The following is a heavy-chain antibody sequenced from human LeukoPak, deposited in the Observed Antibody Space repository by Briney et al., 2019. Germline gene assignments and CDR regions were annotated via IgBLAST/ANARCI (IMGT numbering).Heavy chain of an antibody. CDR2: ISWNSGSI. CDR3: AASGYYSYYFDY. D-gene: IGHD3-22*01. CDR1: GFTFDDYA. V-gene: IGHV3-9*01. Sequence: GGSLRLSCAASGFTFDDYAMHWVRQAPGKGLEWVSGISWNSGSIGYADSVKGRFTISRDNAKNSLYQQMNSLRAEDTALYYCAASGYYSYYFDYWGQGTLVTVSS. J-gene: IGHJ4*02.